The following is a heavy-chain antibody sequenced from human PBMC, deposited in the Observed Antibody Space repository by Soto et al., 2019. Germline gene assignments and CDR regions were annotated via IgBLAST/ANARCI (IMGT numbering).Heavy chain of an antibody. V-gene: IGHV4-59*08. D-gene: IGHD3-10*01. CDR1: GGSISSYY. CDR3: ARRRSGPTFFDY. Sequence: PSETLSLTCTVSGGSISSYYWSWIRQPPGKGLEWIGFIYYSGSTNYNPSIKSRVTISVDTSKNQFSLKLSSVTAADTAVYYCARRRSGPTFFDYWGQGTLVTVSS. CDR2: IYYSGST. J-gene: IGHJ4*02.